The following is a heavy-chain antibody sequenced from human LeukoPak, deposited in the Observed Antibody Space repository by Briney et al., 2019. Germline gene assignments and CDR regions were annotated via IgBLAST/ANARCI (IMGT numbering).Heavy chain of an antibody. CDR1: GGTFSSYA. J-gene: IGHJ6*02. V-gene: IGHV1-69*04. CDR3: ARGDVVVVVAATGSYYYYGMDV. Sequence: VASVKVSCEASGGTFSSYAISWVRQAPGQGLEWMGRIIPILGIANYAQKFQGRVTITADKSTSTAYMELSSLRPEDTAVYYCARGDVVVVVAATGSYYYYGMDVWGQGTTVTVSS. D-gene: IGHD2-15*01. CDR2: IIPILGIA.